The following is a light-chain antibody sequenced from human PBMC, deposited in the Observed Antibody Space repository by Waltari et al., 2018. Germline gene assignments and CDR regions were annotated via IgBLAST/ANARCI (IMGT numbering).Light chain of an antibody. CDR3: QQYYSTPYT. CDR1: QSVLSSSNNKNY. J-gene: IGKJ2*01. CDR2: WAS. Sequence: DIVMTQSPDSLAVSLGERATINCRSGQSVLSSSNNKNYLAWYQQKLGPPPKLLIYWASTREPGVPDRFNGSGSGTDFTLTISSLQAEDVAVYYCQQYYSTPYTFGQGTKLEIK. V-gene: IGKV4-1*01.